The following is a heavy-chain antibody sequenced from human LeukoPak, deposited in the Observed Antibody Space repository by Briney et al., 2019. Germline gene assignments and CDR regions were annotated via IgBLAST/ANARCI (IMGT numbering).Heavy chain of an antibody. D-gene: IGHD3-3*01. Sequence: SETLSLTCTVSGGSISSYYWSWIRQPPGKGLEWIGCIYYSGSTNYNPSLKSRVTISVDKSKNQFSLKLSSVTAADTAVYYCARIPRIITIFGVVTKRAYYFDYWGQGTLVTVSS. V-gene: IGHV4-59*12. CDR1: GGSISSYY. CDR3: ARIPRIITIFGVVTKRAYYFDY. J-gene: IGHJ4*02. CDR2: IYYSGST.